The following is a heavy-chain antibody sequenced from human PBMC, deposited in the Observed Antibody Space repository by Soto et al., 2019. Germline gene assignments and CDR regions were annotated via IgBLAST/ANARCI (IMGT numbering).Heavy chain of an antibody. J-gene: IGHJ1*01. D-gene: IGHD6-13*01. CDR3: AGYSSSWSKYVQH. V-gene: IGHV4-34*01. Sequence: VQLQQWGAGLLKTSETLSLTCAVYGGSLSGYYWSWIRQTPGKRLEWVGDINHGGSANYNPSLKSRVTFSLDPSKNQFSLKLSSVIAADTAVYYCAGYSSSWSKYVQHWGRGTLVTVSS. CDR2: INHGGSA. CDR1: GGSLSGYY.